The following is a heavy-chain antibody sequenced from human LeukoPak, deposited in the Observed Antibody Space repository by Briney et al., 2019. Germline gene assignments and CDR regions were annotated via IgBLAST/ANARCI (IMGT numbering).Heavy chain of an antibody. CDR1: GFTFNSYA. J-gene: IGHJ3*02. Sequence: GGSLRLSCAASGFTFNSYAMNWVRQAPGKGLKWVSGISGSGTGTYYADSVKGRFTISRDNSKNTLYLQMNSLRAEDTAVYYCARGFGSYDAFDIWGQGTMVTVSS. CDR3: ARGFGSYDAFDI. CDR2: ISGSGTGT. D-gene: IGHD3-16*01. V-gene: IGHV3-23*01.